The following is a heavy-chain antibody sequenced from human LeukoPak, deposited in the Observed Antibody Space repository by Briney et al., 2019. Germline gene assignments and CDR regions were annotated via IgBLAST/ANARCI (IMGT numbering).Heavy chain of an antibody. D-gene: IGHD5-18*01. CDR1: GFTFSSHA. Sequence: GGSLRLSCAASGFTFSSHAMSWVRQAPGKGLEWVSAISGSCGSTYYADSVKGRFTISRDNSKNTLYLQMNSLRAEDTAVYYCAKFTLRHTAMVSFDYWGQGTLVTVSS. J-gene: IGHJ4*02. V-gene: IGHV3-23*01. CDR3: AKFTLRHTAMVSFDY. CDR2: ISGSCGST.